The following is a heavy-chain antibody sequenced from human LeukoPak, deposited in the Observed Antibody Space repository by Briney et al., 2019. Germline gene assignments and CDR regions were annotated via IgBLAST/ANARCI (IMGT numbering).Heavy chain of an antibody. CDR2: INPNSGGT. Sequence: GASVKVSCKASGYTFTGYYMHWVRQAPGQGLEWMGWINPNSGGTNYAQKFQGRVTMTRDTSISTAYMELSRLRSDDTAVYYCAKDGHRTYYGSGSYGYWGQGTLVTVSS. D-gene: IGHD3-10*01. CDR1: GYTFTGYY. CDR3: AKDGHRTYYGSGSYGY. V-gene: IGHV1-2*02. J-gene: IGHJ4*02.